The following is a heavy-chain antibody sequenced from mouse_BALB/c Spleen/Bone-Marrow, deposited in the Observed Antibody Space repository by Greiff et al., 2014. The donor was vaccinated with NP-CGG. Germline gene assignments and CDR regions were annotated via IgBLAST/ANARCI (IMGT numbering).Heavy chain of an antibody. D-gene: IGHD1-1*01. V-gene: IGHV1-69*02. CDR1: GYTFTSYW. J-gene: IGHJ4*01. CDR3: TRYGSSHYYAMDY. Sequence: QVQLQQPGAELVRPGASVKLSCRASGYTFTSYWINWVKQRPGQGLEWIGNIYPSDSYTNYNQRFKDKATLTVDKSSSTAYMQLSSPTSEDSAVYYCTRYGSSHYYAMDYWGQGTSVTVSS. CDR2: IYPSDSYT.